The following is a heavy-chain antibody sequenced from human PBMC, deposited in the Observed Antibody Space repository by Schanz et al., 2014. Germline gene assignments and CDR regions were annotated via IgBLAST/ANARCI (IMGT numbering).Heavy chain of an antibody. CDR3: ARGIGGYGANNYFDY. V-gene: IGHV3-30*03. CDR2: ISYDGSNK. CDR1: GFSFSSYS. D-gene: IGHD5-12*01. Sequence: DLVESGGGLIQRGESLRLSCSASGFSFSSYSMNWVRQAPGKGLEWVAVISYDGSNKYYADSVKDRFTVSRDNSKNTLYLQMNSLRAEDTAVYSCARGIGGYGANNYFDYWGQGTLVTVSS. J-gene: IGHJ4*02.